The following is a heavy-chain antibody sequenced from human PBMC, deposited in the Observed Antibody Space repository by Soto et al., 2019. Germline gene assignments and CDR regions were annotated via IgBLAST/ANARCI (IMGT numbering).Heavy chain of an antibody. V-gene: IGHV1-69*13. J-gene: IGHJ4*02. D-gene: IGHD6-25*01. Sequence: SVKGSCKASGGTFSSYAISWVRQAPGQGLEWMGGIIPIFGTANYAQKFQGRVTITADESTSTAYMELSSLRSEDTAMYYCASDSSVGSRSDYWGQGTLVNVSS. CDR3: ASDSSVGSRSDY. CDR1: GGTFSSYA. CDR2: IIPIFGTA.